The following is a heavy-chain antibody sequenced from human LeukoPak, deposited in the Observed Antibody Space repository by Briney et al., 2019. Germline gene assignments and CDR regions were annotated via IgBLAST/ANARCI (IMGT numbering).Heavy chain of an antibody. CDR2: IYYSGST. CDR3: ARHHALRVGSNYDFDY. D-gene: IGHD4-11*01. V-gene: IGHV4-39*01. J-gene: IGHJ4*02. CDR1: GGSISSSSYY. Sequence: SETLSLTCTVSGGSISSSSYYWGWIRQPPGKGLEWIGSIYYSGSTYYNPSLKSRVTISVDTSKNQFSLKLSSVTAADTAVYYCARHHALRVGSNYDFDYWGQGTLVTVSS.